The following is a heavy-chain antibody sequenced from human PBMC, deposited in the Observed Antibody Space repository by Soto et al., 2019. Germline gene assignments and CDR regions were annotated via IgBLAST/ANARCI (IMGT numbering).Heavy chain of an antibody. D-gene: IGHD3-3*01. CDR3: ARGGVYDVWSGSDDYCHYMDV. CDR2: INHSGTT. V-gene: IGHV4-34*01. Sequence: SETLSLTCAVYGGSFSGYYWNWIRQPPGKGLEWIGEINHSGTTNYNSSLKSRVTISVDTSKNQFSLKVSSVTAADTAVYYCARGGVYDVWSGSDDYCHYMDVWDKGTTVTVSS. J-gene: IGHJ6*03. CDR1: GGSFSGYY.